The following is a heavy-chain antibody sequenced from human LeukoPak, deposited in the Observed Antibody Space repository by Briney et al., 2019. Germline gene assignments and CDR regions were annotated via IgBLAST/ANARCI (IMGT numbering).Heavy chain of an antibody. CDR1: PDSFGNYY. CDR2: IYTSGSA. D-gene: IGHD1-26*01. CDR3: ARGLVGATGDQNFFDP. J-gene: IGHJ5*02. Sequence: PSETLSLTCTISPDSFGNYYLSWIRLPAGKGLEWIGRIYTSGSATYNPSLKSRVTMSVDKSKNQFSLNLSSLTAADTAVYYCARGLVGATGDQNFFDPWGQGTLVTVSS. V-gene: IGHV4-4*07.